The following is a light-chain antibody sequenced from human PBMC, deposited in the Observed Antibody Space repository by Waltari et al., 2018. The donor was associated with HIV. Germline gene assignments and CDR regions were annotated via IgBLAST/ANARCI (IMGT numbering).Light chain of an antibody. Sequence: QSALTQPASVSGSPGQSLTISCTGISSDVGGYNYVSWYQHHPGKAPKLLIYEVSNRPSGVSNRFSGSKSDNTASLTISGLQAEDEADYYCSSYTSDYTYVFGSGTEVTVL. V-gene: IGLV2-14*01. J-gene: IGLJ1*01. CDR1: SSDVGGYNY. CDR2: EVS. CDR3: SSYTSDYTYV.